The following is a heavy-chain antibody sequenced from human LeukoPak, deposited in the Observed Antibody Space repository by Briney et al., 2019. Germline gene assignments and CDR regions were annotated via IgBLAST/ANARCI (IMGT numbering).Heavy chain of an antibody. J-gene: IGHJ3*02. V-gene: IGHV3-48*02. CDR3: AREGYYGAFDI. Sequence: PGGSLRLSCAASGFTFSGYSMNWVRQAPGKGLEWVSYIGANSAIYYADSVKGRFTISRDNAKNSLSLQMNNLRDDDTAVYYCAREGYYGAFDIWGQGTMVTVSS. D-gene: IGHD3-10*01. CDR1: GFTFSGYS. CDR2: IGANSAI.